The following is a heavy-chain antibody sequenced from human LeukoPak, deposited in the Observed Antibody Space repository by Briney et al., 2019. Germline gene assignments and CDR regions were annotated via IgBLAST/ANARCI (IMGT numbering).Heavy chain of an antibody. J-gene: IGHJ3*02. CDR2: ISSSSSYI. CDR1: GFTFSSYS. Sequence: PGGSLRLSCAASGFTFSSYSMNWVRQAPGKGLEWVSSISSSSSYIYYADSVKGRFTISRDNAKNSLYLQMNSLRAEDTAVYYCARVLLTYYDFWSGYPDAFDIWGQGTMVTVSS. D-gene: IGHD3-3*01. CDR3: ARVLLTYYDFWSGYPDAFDI. V-gene: IGHV3-21*01.